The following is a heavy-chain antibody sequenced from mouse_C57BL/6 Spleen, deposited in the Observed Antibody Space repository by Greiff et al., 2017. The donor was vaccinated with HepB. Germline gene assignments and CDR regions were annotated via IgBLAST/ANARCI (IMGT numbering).Heavy chain of an antibody. Sequence: QVQLQQPGAELVRPGTSVKLSCKASGYTFTSYWMHWVKQRPGQGLEWIGVIDPSDSYTNYNQKFKGKATLTVDTSPSTAYMQLSSLTSEDSAVYYCARILRRGYFDYWGQGTTLTVSS. CDR1: GYTFTSYW. CDR3: ARILRRGYFDY. J-gene: IGHJ2*01. D-gene: IGHD2-12*01. CDR2: IDPSDSYT. V-gene: IGHV1-59*01.